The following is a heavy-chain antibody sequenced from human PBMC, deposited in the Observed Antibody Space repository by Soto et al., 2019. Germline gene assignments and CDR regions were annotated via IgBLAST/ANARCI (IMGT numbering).Heavy chain of an antibody. V-gene: IGHV3-49*03. CDR3: TRDQLMRLRLYYYGMDV. Sequence: GGSLRLSCTASGFTFGDYAMSWFRQAPGKGLEWVGFIRSKAYGGTTEYAASVKGRFTISRDDSKSIAYLQMNSLKTEDTAVYYCTRDQLMRLRLYYYGMDVWGKGTTVTVSS. D-gene: IGHD4-17*01. CDR1: GFTFGDYA. CDR2: IRSKAYGGTT. J-gene: IGHJ6*04.